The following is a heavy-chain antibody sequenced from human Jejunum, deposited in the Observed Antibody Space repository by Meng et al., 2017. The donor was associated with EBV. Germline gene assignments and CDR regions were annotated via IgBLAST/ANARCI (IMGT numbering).Heavy chain of an antibody. V-gene: IGHV3-30-3*01. D-gene: IGHD3-16*01. CDR1: GFTFSGHA. J-gene: IGHJ4*02. Sequence: QGQVVESGGGLVQPGRSLRLSCAASGFTFSGHAMHWVRQAPGKGLKWVALISNDGNNKYYADSVKGRFTISRDNSKNTLYLQMNSLRVDDTALYYCTREWGADYWGQGTLVTVSS. CDR2: ISNDGNNK. CDR3: TREWGADY.